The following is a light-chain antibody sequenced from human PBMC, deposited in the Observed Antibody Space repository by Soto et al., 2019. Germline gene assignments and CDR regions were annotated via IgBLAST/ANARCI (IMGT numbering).Light chain of an antibody. CDR1: QSISSR. V-gene: IGKV1-5*01. CDR3: QQYNSYSLT. Sequence: DIQMTQFPSTLFASKGDRVTITCRASQSISSRLAWYQQKPGKAPKILIYDASNLESGVPSRFSGSGSGTKFTLTISSLQPDDFATYYCQQYNSYSLTFGGGTKVDIK. CDR2: DAS. J-gene: IGKJ4*01.